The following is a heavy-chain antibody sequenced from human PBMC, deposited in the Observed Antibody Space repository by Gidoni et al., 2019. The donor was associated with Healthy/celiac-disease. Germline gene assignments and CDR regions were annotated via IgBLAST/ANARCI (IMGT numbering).Heavy chain of an antibody. J-gene: IGHJ4*02. V-gene: IGHV4-34*01. D-gene: IGHD3-16*02. CDR3: ARGRDSDYVWGSYRPYFDY. CDR2: INHSGST. CDR1: GGSFSGYY. Sequence: QVQLQQWGAGLLKPSETLSLTCAVYGGSFSGYYWRWIRQPPGKGLEWIGEINHSGSTNYNPSLKSRVTISVDTSKNQFSLKLSSVTAADTAVYYCARGRDSDYVWGSYRPYFDYWGQGTLVTVSS.